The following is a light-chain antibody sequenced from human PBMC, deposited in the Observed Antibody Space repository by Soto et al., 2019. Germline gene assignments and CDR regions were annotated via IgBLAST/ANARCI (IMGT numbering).Light chain of an antibody. CDR1: RSDVGGYNY. CDR2: DVS. Sequence: QSALTQPASVAGSPRQSITVSCTGTRSDVGGYNYDYWYQQHQGKAPKRMIYDVSNRPSGVSNRFSGSKSGNTASLTISGLQSEDEADYYCSSDTSSILVGGRTKLTV. J-gene: IGLJ2*01. CDR3: SSDTSSIL. V-gene: IGLV2-14*01.